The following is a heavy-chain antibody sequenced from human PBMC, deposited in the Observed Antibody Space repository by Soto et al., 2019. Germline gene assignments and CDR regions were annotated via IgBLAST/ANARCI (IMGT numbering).Heavy chain of an antibody. CDR3: ARVDLEGRYFDLFDY. D-gene: IGHD3-9*01. V-gene: IGHV1-18*01. J-gene: IGHJ4*02. CDR2: ISAYNGHT. CDR1: GYTFTSYR. Sequence: QVQLVQSGAEVKKPGASVKVSCKASGYTFTSYRISWVRQAPGQGLEWMGWISAYNGHTNYAQKLQGRVTMTTDTTTSTAYMEPRSLRSDDTAGYYCARVDLEGRYFDLFDYWGQGTLVTVSS.